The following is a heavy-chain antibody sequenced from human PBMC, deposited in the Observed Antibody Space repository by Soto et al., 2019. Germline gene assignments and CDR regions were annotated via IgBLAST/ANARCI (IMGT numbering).Heavy chain of an antibody. CDR2: IRSKAYGGTT. V-gene: IGHV3-49*02. CDR3: TRVNTYYYDSSGLGY. Sequence: GKGLEWVGFIRSKAYGGTTEYAASVKGRSTISRDDSKSIAYLQMNSLKTEDTAVYYCTRVNTYYYDSSGLGYWGQGILVTV. J-gene: IGHJ4*02. D-gene: IGHD3-22*01.